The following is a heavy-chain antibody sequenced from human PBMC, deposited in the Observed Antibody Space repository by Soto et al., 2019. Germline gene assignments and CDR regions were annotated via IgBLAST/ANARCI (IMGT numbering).Heavy chain of an antibody. D-gene: IGHD1-26*01. V-gene: IGHV1-18*01. CDR2: ISAFNGNT. Sequence: QVQLVQSGGEVKKPGASVKVSCKPSGYTFTNYGISWVRQAPGQGLEWMGWISAFNGNTKYAQKFQGRVTLTTDTSTSTAYVELRSLRYTDTAVYYCARDAGGGSYLAYWGQGTLVTVSS. J-gene: IGHJ4*02. CDR3: ARDAGGGSYLAY. CDR1: GYTFTNYG.